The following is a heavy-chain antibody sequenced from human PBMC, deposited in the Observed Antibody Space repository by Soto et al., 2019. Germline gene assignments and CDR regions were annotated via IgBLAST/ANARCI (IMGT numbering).Heavy chain of an antibody. CDR1: GFTFSSYA. V-gene: IGHV3-23*01. J-gene: IGHJ6*02. Sequence: HPGGSLRLSCAASGFTFSSYAMSWVRQAPGKGLEWVSAISGSGGSTYYADSVKGRFTISRDNSKNTLYLQMNSLRAEDTAVYYCAKADNYYYYGMDVWGQGTTVTVSS. CDR2: ISGSGGST. CDR3: AKADNYYYYGMDV.